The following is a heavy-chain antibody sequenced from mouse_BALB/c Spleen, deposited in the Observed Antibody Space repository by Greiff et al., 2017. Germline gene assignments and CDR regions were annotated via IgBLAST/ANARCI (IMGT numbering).Heavy chain of an antibody. D-gene: IGHD4-1*02. J-gene: IGHJ2*01. Sequence: VHLVESGAELARPGASVKLSCKASGYTFTSYWMQWVKQRPGQGLEWIGAIYPGDGDTRYTQKFKGKATLTADKSSSTAYMQLSSLASEDSAVYYCARWVNWDEKGYYFDYWGQGTTLTVSS. CDR3: ARWVNWDEKGYYFDY. V-gene: IGHV1-87*01. CDR2: IYPGDGDT. CDR1: GYTFTSYW.